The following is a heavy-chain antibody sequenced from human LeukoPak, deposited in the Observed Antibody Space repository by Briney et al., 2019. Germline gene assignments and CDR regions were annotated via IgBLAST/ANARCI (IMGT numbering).Heavy chain of an antibody. V-gene: IGHV3-48*03. J-gene: IGHJ4*02. CDR2: ISSGGTTI. Sequence: GGSLRLSCAASGFTFSEFEMNWVRQAPGKGLEWVSDISSGGTTIFYADSVKGRFTISRDNAKNSLYLQMNSLRDEDTAIYYCTRGLVVWGQGALVTVSS. CDR3: TRGLVV. CDR1: GFTFSEFE. D-gene: IGHD2-15*01.